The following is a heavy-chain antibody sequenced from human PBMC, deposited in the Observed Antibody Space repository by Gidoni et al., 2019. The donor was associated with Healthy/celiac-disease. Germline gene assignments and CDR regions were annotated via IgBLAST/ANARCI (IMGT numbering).Heavy chain of an antibody. CDR2: IRRQAYGGTT. J-gene: IGHJ3*02. V-gene: IGHV3-49*05. CDR3: TRATLTMIVVEGHAFDI. CDR1: GFTFGAYA. Sequence: EVQLVASGGGLVKPGRSLRLSCTASGFTFGAYAMSWFREAPGKGMEWVGVIRRQAYGGTTEYAASVKGRFTISRDDSKSIAYLQMNSLKTEDTAVYYCTRATLTMIVVEGHAFDIWGQGTMVTVSS. D-gene: IGHD3-22*01.